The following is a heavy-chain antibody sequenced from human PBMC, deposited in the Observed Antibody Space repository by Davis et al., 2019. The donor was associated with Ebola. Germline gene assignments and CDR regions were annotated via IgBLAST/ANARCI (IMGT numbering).Heavy chain of an antibody. D-gene: IGHD3-22*01. CDR1: GFTFSSYS. Sequence: GESLKISCAASGFTFSSYSMNWVRQAPGKGLEWVSSISSSSSYIYYADSVKGRFTISRDNAKNSLYLQMNSLRAEDTAVYYCAKDPSSLVVTAFDYWGQGTLVTVSS. J-gene: IGHJ4*02. CDR3: AKDPSSLVVTAFDY. V-gene: IGHV3-21*04. CDR2: ISSSSSYI.